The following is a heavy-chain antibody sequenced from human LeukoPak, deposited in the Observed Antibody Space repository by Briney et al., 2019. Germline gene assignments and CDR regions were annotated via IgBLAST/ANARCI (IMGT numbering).Heavy chain of an antibody. J-gene: IGHJ3*02. Sequence: GRSLRLSCAASGFTFSSYCMHWVRQAPGKGLEWVAVIWYDGSNKYYADSVKGQFTISRDNSKNTLYLQMNSLTAEDTAVYYCGRDGGGGGCTSCLIDAFDIWGQGTMVTVSS. CDR2: IWYDGSNK. CDR3: GRDGGGGGCTSCLIDAFDI. CDR1: GFTFSSYC. D-gene: IGHD2-2*01. V-gene: IGHV3-33*01.